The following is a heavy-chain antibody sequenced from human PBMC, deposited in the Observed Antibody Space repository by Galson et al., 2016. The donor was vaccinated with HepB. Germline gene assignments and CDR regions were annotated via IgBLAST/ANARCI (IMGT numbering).Heavy chain of an antibody. V-gene: IGHV3-74*01. CDR1: GFTFSSCW. D-gene: IGHD3-10*01. J-gene: IGHJ4*02. CDR2: INSDGSST. CDR3: ARGPPYGDFDY. Sequence: SLRLSCAASGFTFSSCWMHWVRQAPGKGLVWVSRINSDGSSTTYAGSVKGRFTISRDNAKNTLYLQMNGLKAEGTAVYYCARGPPYGDFDYWGQGTLVTVSS.